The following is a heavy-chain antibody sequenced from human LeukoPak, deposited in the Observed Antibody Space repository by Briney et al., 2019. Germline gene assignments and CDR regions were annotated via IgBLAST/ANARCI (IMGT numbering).Heavy chain of an antibody. CDR3: ARDFGSGSYYDAFDI. Sequence: GGSLRLSCAASGFTFSSYWMHWVRQAPGKGLVWVSRINSDGSSTSYADSVKGRFTISRDNAKNTLYLRMNSLRAEDTAVYYCARDFGSGSYYDAFDIWGQGTMVTVSS. CDR1: GFTFSSYW. V-gene: IGHV3-74*01. CDR2: INSDGSST. J-gene: IGHJ3*02. D-gene: IGHD1-26*01.